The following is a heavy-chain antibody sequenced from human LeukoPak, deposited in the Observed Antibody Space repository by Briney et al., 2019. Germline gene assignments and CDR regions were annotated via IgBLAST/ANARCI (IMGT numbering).Heavy chain of an antibody. V-gene: IGHV3-48*03. Sequence: GGSLTLSCEDSGFTFSSYEMNWVRRAPGKGLEWVSYISSSGSTIYYADSVKGRFTISRDNAKNSLYLQMNSLRAEDTAVYYCAELGITMIGGVWGKGTTVTISS. CDR2: ISSSGSTI. CDR1: GFTFSSYE. D-gene: IGHD3-10*02. J-gene: IGHJ6*04. CDR3: AELGITMIGGV.